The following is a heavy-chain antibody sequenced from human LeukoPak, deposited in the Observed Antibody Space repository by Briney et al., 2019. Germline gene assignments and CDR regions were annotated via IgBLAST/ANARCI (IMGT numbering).Heavy chain of an antibody. D-gene: IGHD6-19*01. Sequence: GSLRLSCAASGFTFSSYDMSWVRQAPGKGLEWVSTISGSGGSTYYADSVKGRFTISRDNSQNTLYLQMNSLKTEELAVNYCAKVGSGWYSGGFDYWGQGTLLTVSS. V-gene: IGHV3-23*01. CDR2: ISGSGGST. J-gene: IGHJ4*02. CDR3: AKVGSGWYSGGFDY. CDR1: GFTFSSYD.